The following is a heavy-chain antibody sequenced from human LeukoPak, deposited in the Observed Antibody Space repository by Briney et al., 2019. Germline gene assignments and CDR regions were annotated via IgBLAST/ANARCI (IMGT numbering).Heavy chain of an antibody. CDR3: ARQGVGAAAGIFDP. Sequence: SETLSLTCTVSGGSISSSSYYWGWIRQPPGKGLEWIGSIYYSGSTYYNPSLKSRVTISVDTSKNQFSPKLSSVTAADTAVYYCARQGVGAAAGIFDPWGQGTLVTVSS. J-gene: IGHJ5*02. V-gene: IGHV4-39*01. CDR2: IYYSGST. D-gene: IGHD6-13*01. CDR1: GGSISSSSYY.